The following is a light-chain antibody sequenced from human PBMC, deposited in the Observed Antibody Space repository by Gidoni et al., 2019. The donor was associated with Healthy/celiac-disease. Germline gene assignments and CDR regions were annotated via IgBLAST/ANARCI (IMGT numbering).Light chain of an antibody. J-gene: IGKJ4*01. Sequence: AIRITQSPSSLSASTGDRVTITCRASQGISSYLAWYQQKPGKAPKLLIYVASTLQSGVPSRFSGSGSGTDFTLTISCLQSEDFATYYCPQYYSYPLTFGGXTKVEIK. CDR2: VAS. V-gene: IGKV1-8*01. CDR3: PQYYSYPLT. CDR1: QGISSY.